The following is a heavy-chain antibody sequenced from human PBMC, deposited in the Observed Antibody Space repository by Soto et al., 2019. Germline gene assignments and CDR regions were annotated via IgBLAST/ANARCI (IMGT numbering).Heavy chain of an antibody. Sequence: PGGSLRLSCAASGFTFSSYAMHWVRQAPGKGLEWVAVISYDGSNKYYADSVKGRFTISRDNSENALYLQMNSLRAEDTAVYYCARDSGPKTYYYDSSGSPLDYWGQGTLVTVSS. J-gene: IGHJ4*02. CDR1: GFTFSSYA. D-gene: IGHD3-22*01. CDR3: ARDSGPKTYYYDSSGSPLDY. CDR2: ISYDGSNK. V-gene: IGHV3-30-3*01.